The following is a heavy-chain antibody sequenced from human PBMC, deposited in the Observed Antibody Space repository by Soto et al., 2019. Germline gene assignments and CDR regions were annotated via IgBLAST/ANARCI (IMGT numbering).Heavy chain of an antibody. CDR1: GFTFSSYG. D-gene: IGHD3-10*01. Sequence: GGSLRLSCAASGFTFSSYGMHLVRQAPGKGLEWVAVISYDGRNKYYADAVKGRFTISRDNSKNTLYLQMSSLRAEDTAVYYCARNGPMAPLDYWGQGTLVTVSS. J-gene: IGHJ4*02. CDR2: ISYDGRNK. V-gene: IGHV3-30*03. CDR3: ARNGPMAPLDY.